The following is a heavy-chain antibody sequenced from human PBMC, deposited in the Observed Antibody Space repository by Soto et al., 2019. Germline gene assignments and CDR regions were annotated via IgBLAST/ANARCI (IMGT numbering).Heavy chain of an antibody. CDR2: ISGSGIST. D-gene: IGHD4-4*01. CDR3: VKPPVITASYYYYDMDV. J-gene: IGHJ6*02. V-gene: IGHV3-23*01. CDR1: GFTFSTYP. Sequence: GGSLRLSCAASGFTFSTYPMSWVRQAPGKGLEWVSGISGSGISTYYTDSVKGRFTISRDNSKNTVFLQMNSLRDEDTAVYYCVKPPVITASYYYYDMDVWGPGTTGTVS.